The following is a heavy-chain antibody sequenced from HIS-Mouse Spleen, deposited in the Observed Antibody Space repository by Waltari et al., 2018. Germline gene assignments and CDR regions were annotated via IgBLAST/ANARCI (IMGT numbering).Heavy chain of an antibody. CDR2: IYYSGST. CDR1: GGSTSSMRYY. D-gene: IGHD6-13*01. Sequence: QLQLQESGPGLVKPSETLSLTATVSGGSTSSMRYYWGRIRQPPGKGLEWIGSIYYSGSTYYNPSLKSRVTISVDTSKNQFSLKLSSVTAADTAVYYCAREIPYSSSWYDWYFDLWGRGTLVTVSS. V-gene: IGHV4-39*07. CDR3: AREIPYSSSWYDWYFDL. J-gene: IGHJ2*01.